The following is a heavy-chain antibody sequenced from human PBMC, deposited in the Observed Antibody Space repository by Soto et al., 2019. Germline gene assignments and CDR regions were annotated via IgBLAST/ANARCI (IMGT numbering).Heavy chain of an antibody. Sequence: QVQLVQSGAEVKKPGSSVKVSCKASGGTFSSYAISWVRQAPGQGLEWMGGIIPIFGTANYAQKFQGRVTITADESTSTAYMELSSLRSEDTAVYYCARDRFGGYCYGRCDAFDIWGQGTMVTVSS. J-gene: IGHJ3*02. CDR2: IIPIFGTA. V-gene: IGHV1-69*01. CDR3: ARDRFGGYCYGRCDAFDI. CDR1: GGTFSSYA. D-gene: IGHD2-21*02.